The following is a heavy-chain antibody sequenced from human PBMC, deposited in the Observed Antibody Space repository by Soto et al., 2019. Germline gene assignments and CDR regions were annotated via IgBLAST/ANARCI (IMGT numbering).Heavy chain of an antibody. D-gene: IGHD3-16*01. Sequence: QVQLAQSANEVKKPGASVRVSCKAAGYTFIRYGIAWVRQAPGQGLEWMGWISPYNDYTVYAQKFQGRVSMTADTSTRTVYMNLRGLKSDDTAVYFCARGGYFDTSWGKFSHYGLDVWGQGTSVSVSS. CDR3: ARGGYFDTSWGKFSHYGLDV. J-gene: IGHJ6*02. CDR1: GYTFIRYG. V-gene: IGHV1-18*01. CDR2: ISPYNDYT.